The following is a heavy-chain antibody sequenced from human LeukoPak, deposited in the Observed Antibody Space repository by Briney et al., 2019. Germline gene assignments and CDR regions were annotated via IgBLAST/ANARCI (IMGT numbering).Heavy chain of an antibody. J-gene: IGHJ3*02. V-gene: IGHV4-34*01. D-gene: IGHD2-15*01. CDR2: INHSGST. Sequence: SEPLSLTCAVYGGSFSGYYWSWIRQPPGKGLEWIGEINHSGSTNYNPSLKSRVTISVDTSKNQFSLKLSSVTAADTAVYYCARDAIAAGSLAFDIWGQGTMVTVSS. CDR3: ARDAIAAGSLAFDI. CDR1: GGSFSGYY.